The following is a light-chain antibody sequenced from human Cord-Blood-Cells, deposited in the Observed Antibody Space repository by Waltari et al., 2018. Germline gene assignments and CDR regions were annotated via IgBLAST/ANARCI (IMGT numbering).Light chain of an antibody. Sequence: DIPMTQSPSSLSASVGDRFTITCRASQSISSYLNWYQQKPGKAPKLLIYAASSLQSGVPSRFSGSGSGTDFTLTISSLQPEDFATYYCQQSYSTLFTFGPGTKVDIK. V-gene: IGKV1-39*01. J-gene: IGKJ3*01. CDR3: QQSYSTLFT. CDR2: AAS. CDR1: QSISSY.